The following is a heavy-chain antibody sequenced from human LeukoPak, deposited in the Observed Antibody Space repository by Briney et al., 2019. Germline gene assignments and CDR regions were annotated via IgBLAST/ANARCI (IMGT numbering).Heavy chain of an antibody. CDR1: GFTFSSYE. CDR2: ISSSGSTI. J-gene: IGHJ4*02. CDR3: ARDGGAASYYDSSGYYFDY. D-gene: IGHD3-22*01. Sequence: GGSLRLSCAASGFTFSSYEMNWVRQAPGKGLEWVSYISSSGSTIYYADSVKGRFTISRDNAKNSLYLQMNSLRAEDTAVYYCARDGGAASYYDSSGYYFDYWGQGTLVTASS. V-gene: IGHV3-48*03.